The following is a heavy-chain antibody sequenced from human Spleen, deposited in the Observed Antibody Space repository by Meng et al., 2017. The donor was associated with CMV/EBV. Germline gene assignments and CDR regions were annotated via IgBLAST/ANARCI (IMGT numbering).Heavy chain of an antibody. CDR3: ARRPTGIDY. Sequence: HGQLQESGPGLVKPSDTLSLPCTFSGGSISSYYWNWIRQPPGKGLEWIGEIIHGGSPSYNPSLKSRVTISIDTSKNQLSLMLSSVTAADTAVYYCARRPTGIDYWGQGTLVTVSS. D-gene: IGHD2-8*02. V-gene: IGHV4-34*12. J-gene: IGHJ4*02. CDR1: GGSISSYY. CDR2: IIHGGSP.